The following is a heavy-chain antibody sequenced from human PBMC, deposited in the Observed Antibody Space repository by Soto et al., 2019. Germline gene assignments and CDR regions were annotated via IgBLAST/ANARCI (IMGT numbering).Heavy chain of an antibody. D-gene: IGHD6-6*01. CDR2: IYYSGST. CDR3: ARGQRIAARPDVTYWFDP. Sequence: QLQLQESGPGLVKPSETLSLTCTVSGGSISSSSYYWGWIRQPPGKGLEWIGSIYYSGSTYYNPSLKSRVTISVDTSKNQFSLKLSSVTAADTAVYYCARGQRIAARPDVTYWFDPWGQGTLVTVSS. V-gene: IGHV4-39*01. J-gene: IGHJ5*02. CDR1: GGSISSSSYY.